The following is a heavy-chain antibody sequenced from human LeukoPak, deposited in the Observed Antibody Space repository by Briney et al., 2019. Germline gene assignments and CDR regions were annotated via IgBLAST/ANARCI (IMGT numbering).Heavy chain of an antibody. Sequence: GGSLRLSCAVSGFTFSSYSMNWVRQAPGKGLEWVSYISSSSSIIYYADSVKGRFTISRDNAKNSLYLQMNVLRVEDTAVYYCARDIPRGSTHLDYWGQGTLVTVSA. CDR1: GFTFSSYS. J-gene: IGHJ4*02. D-gene: IGHD1-26*01. V-gene: IGHV3-48*01. CDR3: ARDIPRGSTHLDY. CDR2: ISSSSSII.